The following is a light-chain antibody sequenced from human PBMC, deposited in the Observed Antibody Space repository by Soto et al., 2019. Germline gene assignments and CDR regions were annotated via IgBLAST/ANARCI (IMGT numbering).Light chain of an antibody. J-gene: IGKJ2*01. V-gene: IGKV1-39*01. CDR3: QQVYSFPHT. Sequence: DNQMTQSPSSLSASVGDRVTITCRASQSITNFLNWYQQKPGKAPKLLIYAASSLQSGVPSRFSGSGSGTDFTLTISSLQPEDFATYYCQQVYSFPHTFGQGTKLEV. CDR2: AAS. CDR1: QSITNF.